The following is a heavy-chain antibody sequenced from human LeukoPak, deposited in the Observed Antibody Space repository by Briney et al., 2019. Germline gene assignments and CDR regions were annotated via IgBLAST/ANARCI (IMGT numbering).Heavy chain of an antibody. CDR1: GFTFSAYS. D-gene: IGHD6-19*01. Sequence: GGSLRLSCAASGFTFSAYSMNWVRQAPGRGLEWVSSISSSSRSIYNADSVKGRFTISRDNAKRSLYLQMNSLRAEDTAVYYCARDPDSNGWSSMEYWGQGTLVTVSS. V-gene: IGHV3-21*01. CDR3: ARDPDSNGWSSMEY. J-gene: IGHJ4*02. CDR2: ISSSSRSI.